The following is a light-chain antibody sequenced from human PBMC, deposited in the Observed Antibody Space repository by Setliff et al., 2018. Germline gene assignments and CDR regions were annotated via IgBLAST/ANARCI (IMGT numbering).Light chain of an antibody. CDR3: SSYAGSNTPYV. J-gene: IGLJ1*01. CDR1: SSDVGGYNY. V-gene: IGLV2-8*01. CDR2: EVS. Sequence: QSVLAQPPSASGSPGQSVTISCTGTSSDVGGYNYVSWYQQHPGKAPKLMIYEVSKRPSGVPYRFSGSKSGNTASLTVSGLQAEDEADYYCSSYAGSNTPYVFGTGTKVTVL.